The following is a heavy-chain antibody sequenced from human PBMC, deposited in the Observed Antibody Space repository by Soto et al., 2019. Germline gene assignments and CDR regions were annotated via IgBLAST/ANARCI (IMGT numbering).Heavy chain of an antibody. CDR3: ASIMNIVLLPTATNAFDI. J-gene: IGHJ3*02. CDR1: GFTFSSYW. D-gene: IGHD2-2*01. V-gene: IGHV3-74*01. Sequence: EVQLVESGGGLVQPGGSLRLSCAASGFTFSSYWMHWVRQAPGKGLVWVSRIKSDGSLTNYADSVKGRFTISRDNAKNTLYLQMNRLGAEDTAIYYCASIMNIVLLPTATNAFDIWGQGTLVTVSS. CDR2: IKSDGSLT.